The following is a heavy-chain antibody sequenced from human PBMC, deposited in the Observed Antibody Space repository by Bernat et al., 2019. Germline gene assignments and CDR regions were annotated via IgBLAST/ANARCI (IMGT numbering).Heavy chain of an antibody. CDR1: GFTFSSHA. D-gene: IGHD5-12*01. V-gene: IGHV3-23*01. Sequence: EVQMLESGGGLAQPGGSLRLSCAASGFTFSSHAMSWVRQAPGKGLEWVAAISGSGSTTSYADSVKGRFTSSRNNSKNTMFLQMNSLRAEDTAVYYCAKDGWRRLTRDVYFDYWGQGTLVTVSS. CDR3: AKDGWRRLTRDVYFDY. J-gene: IGHJ4*02. CDR2: ISGSGSTT.